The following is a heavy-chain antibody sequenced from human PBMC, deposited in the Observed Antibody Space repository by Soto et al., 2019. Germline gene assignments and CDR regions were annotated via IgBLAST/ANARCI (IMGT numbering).Heavy chain of an antibody. CDR2: INHSGST. CDR1: GGSFSGYY. CDR3: ARGRYCSGGSCYGKNFDY. Sequence: SETLSLTCAVYGGSFSGYYWSWIRQPPGKGLEWIGEINHSGSTNYNPSLKSRVTISVDTSKNQFSLKLSSVTAADTAVYYCARGRYCSGGSCYGKNFDYWGQGTLVTVSS. J-gene: IGHJ4*02. V-gene: IGHV4-34*01. D-gene: IGHD2-15*01.